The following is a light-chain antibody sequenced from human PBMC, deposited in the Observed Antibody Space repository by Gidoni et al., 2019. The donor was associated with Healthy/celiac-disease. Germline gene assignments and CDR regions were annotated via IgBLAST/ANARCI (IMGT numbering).Light chain of an antibody. V-gene: IGKV3-20*01. Sequence: EIVVTQPPGTLSLSPGERATLSCRASQSVSSSYLAWYQQKPGQAPRLLIYGASSRATGIPDRFSGSGSGTDFTLTISRLEPEDFAVYYCQQYGSSPLTFXGXTKVEIK. J-gene: IGKJ4*01. CDR2: GAS. CDR3: QQYGSSPLT. CDR1: QSVSSSY.